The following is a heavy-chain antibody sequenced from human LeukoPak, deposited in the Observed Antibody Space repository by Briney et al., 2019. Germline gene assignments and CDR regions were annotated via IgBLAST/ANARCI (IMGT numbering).Heavy chain of an antibody. D-gene: IGHD6-13*01. CDR3: ASVRGAYSSRTFDY. CDR1: GFTFSSYS. Sequence: PGGSLRLSCAASGFTFSSYSMNWVRQAPGKGLEWVSSISSSSSYIYYADSVKGRFTISRDNAKNSLYLQMNSLRAEDTAVYYCASVRGAYSSRTFDYWGQGTLVTVSS. CDR2: ISSSSSYI. V-gene: IGHV3-21*01. J-gene: IGHJ4*02.